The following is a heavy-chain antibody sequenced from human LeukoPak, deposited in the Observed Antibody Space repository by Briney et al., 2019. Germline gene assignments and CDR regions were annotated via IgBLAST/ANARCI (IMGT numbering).Heavy chain of an antibody. CDR2: ISSSSSYI. Sequence: GGSLRLSRAASGFTFSSYSMNWVRQAPGKGLEWVSSISSSSSYIYYADSVKGRFTISRDNARNSLFLQMNNLRVDDSAVYYCAREYTAMAYDYWGQGNLVTVSS. D-gene: IGHD5-18*01. CDR1: GFTFSSYS. J-gene: IGHJ4*02. V-gene: IGHV3-21*01. CDR3: AREYTAMAYDY.